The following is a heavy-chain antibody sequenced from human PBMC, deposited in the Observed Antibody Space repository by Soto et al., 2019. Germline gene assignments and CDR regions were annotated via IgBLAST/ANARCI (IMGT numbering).Heavy chain of an antibody. D-gene: IGHD6-6*01. J-gene: IGHJ6*03. CDR1: GFTLSGYA. CDR2: IRSNGVGT. CDR3: ARRARPDFYYMDV. Sequence: VQLAESGGGLAQPGGSLRLSCAASGFTLSGYAMDWVRQAPGKGLEYVSGIRSNGVGTYYANSVQGRFTISRDNSKNTVYLQMGSLRPEDMAVYYCARRARPDFYYMDVWGKGTTVTVSS. V-gene: IGHV3-64*01.